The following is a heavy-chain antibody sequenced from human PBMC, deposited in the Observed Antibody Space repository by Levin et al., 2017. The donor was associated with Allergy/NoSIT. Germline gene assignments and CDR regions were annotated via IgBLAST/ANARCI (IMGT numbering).Heavy chain of an antibody. CDR2: ISDDGSSE. J-gene: IGHJ4*02. D-gene: IGHD1-1*01. CDR3: VREIAEEGT. Sequence: LSLTCAASGFTFSNYAMHWVRQAPGKGLEWVGVISDDGSSEFYIDSVTGRFTISRDNSKNRLYLQMDSLRAEDTALYYCVREIAEEGTWGQGTLVIVSS. V-gene: IGHV3-30-3*01. CDR1: GFTFSNYA.